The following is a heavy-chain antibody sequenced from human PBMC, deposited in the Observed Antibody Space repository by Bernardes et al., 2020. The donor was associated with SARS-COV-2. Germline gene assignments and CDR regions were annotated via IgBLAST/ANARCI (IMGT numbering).Heavy chain of an antibody. Sequence: WGSLRLSCAASGFTFDNYAMSWVRQAPGKGLEWVSAIGNSGVSTYYADSVTGRFTISRDNSKNTLYLQMNSLRAEDAAVYYCARYCVSTTCYGSYYGMDVWGQGTTVTVSS. J-gene: IGHJ6*02. V-gene: IGHV3-23*01. CDR3: ARYCVSTTCYGSYYGMDV. CDR1: GFTFDNYA. CDR2: IGNSGVST. D-gene: IGHD2-2*01.